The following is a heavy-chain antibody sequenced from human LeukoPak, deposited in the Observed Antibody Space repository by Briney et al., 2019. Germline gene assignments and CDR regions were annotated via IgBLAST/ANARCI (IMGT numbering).Heavy chain of an antibody. CDR2: ISGTSSNI. V-gene: IGHV3-48*02. Sequence: PGGSLRLSCTASGFTFSSLSMNWVRQAPGKGLEWISYISGTSSNICYADSVKGRFTISRDNAKNSLYLQMNSLRDEDTAVYYCARKGDYHDYWGQGTLVTVSS. J-gene: IGHJ4*02. CDR1: GFTFSSLS. CDR3: ARKGDYHDY.